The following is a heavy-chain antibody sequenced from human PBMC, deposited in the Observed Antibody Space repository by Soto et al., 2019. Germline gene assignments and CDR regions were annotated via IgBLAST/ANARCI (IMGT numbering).Heavy chain of an antibody. J-gene: IGHJ1*01. D-gene: IGHD2-15*01. Sequence: GSLRLSCAASGFTFSSYSMNWVRQAPGKGLEWVSSISSSSSYIYYADSVKGRFTISRDNAKNSLYLQMNSLRAEDTAVYYCARDPGYCSGGSCYPEYFQHWGQGTLVTVSS. CDR1: GFTFSSYS. CDR3: ARDPGYCSGGSCYPEYFQH. CDR2: ISSSSSYI. V-gene: IGHV3-21*01.